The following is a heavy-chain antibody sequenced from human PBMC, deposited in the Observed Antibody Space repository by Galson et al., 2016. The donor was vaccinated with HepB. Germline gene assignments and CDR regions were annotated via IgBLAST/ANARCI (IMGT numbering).Heavy chain of an antibody. CDR3: AAGTDFDY. CDR2: IWSDETNK. D-gene: IGHD3/OR15-3a*01. V-gene: IGHV3-33*08. J-gene: IGHJ4*02. Sequence: SLRLSCAASGFTVTGNYMSWVRQAPGKGLEWVAIIWSDETNKYYADSVKGRFTISRDNSKNTLYLQMNSLRVEDTAVYYCAAGTDFDYWGQGTLVTVS. CDR1: GFTVTGNY.